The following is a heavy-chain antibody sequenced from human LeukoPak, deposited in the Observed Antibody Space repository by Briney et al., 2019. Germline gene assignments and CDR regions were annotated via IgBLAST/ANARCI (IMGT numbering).Heavy chain of an antibody. CDR3: ARTKRTTVTFDY. V-gene: IGHV1-2*02. Sequence: ASVKVSCKASGYTFTGYYMHWVRQAPGQGLEWMGWINPNSGGTNYAQKVQGRVTMTRDTSTSTVYMELSSLRSEDTAVYYCARTKRTTVTFDYWGQGTLVTVSS. CDR2: INPNSGGT. J-gene: IGHJ4*02. D-gene: IGHD4-17*01. CDR1: GYTFTGYY.